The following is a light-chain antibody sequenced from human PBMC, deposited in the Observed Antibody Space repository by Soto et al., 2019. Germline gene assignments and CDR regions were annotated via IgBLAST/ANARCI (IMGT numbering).Light chain of an antibody. J-gene: IGKJ3*01. Sequence: IVLTQSPGTLSLSPGERATLSCGASQSVTNNFLAWYQQKPGQAPRLLIYGASSRPTGVPDRFSGSGSGTDFTLTISSLEPVDFAVYYCQQYGTPLFTFGPGTKVDIK. V-gene: IGKV3-20*01. CDR3: QQYGTPLFT. CDR1: QSVTNNF. CDR2: GAS.